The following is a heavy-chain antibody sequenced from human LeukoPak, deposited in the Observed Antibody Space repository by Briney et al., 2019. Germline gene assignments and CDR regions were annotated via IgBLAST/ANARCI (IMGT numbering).Heavy chain of an antibody. J-gene: IGHJ4*02. CDR2: IFGGGST. CDR1: GFTVRSNY. D-gene: IGHD6-19*01. CDR3: ASGSTGWYGGFDY. V-gene: IGHV3-53*01. Sequence: GGSLRLSCAASGFTVRSNYMSWVRQAPGKGLEWASVIFGGGSTYYADSVKGRFTISRDNTKNTLYLQMNSLRAEDTAVYYCASGSTGWYGGFDYWGQGTLVTVSS.